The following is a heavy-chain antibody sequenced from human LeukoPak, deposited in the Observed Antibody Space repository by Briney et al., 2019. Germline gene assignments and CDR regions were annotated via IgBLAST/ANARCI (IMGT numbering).Heavy chain of an antibody. V-gene: IGHV4-31*03. CDR2: IYYSGST. D-gene: IGHD3-10*01. CDR1: GGSISSGGYY. CDR3: ARERGSGSYYTHAFDI. J-gene: IGHJ3*02. Sequence: KPSETLSLTCTVSGGSISSGGYYWSWIRQHPGKGLEWIGYIYYSGSTYYNPSLKSRVTISVDTSKNQFFLKLSSVTAADTAVYYCARERGSGSYYTHAFDIWGQGTMVTVSS.